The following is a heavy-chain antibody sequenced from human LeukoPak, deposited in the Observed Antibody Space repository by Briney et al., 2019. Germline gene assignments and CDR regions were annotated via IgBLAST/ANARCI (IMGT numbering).Heavy chain of an antibody. Sequence: GGSLRLSCAASGFTFSSYWMSWVRQAAGKGLEWVANIKQDGSEKYYVDSVKGRFTISRDNAKNSLYLQMNSLRAEDTAVYYCARAERRKCSGGSCYESWGQGTLVTVSS. CDR2: IKQDGSEK. J-gene: IGHJ4*02. CDR3: ARAERRKCSGGSCYES. CDR1: GFTFSSYW. D-gene: IGHD2-15*01. V-gene: IGHV3-7*01.